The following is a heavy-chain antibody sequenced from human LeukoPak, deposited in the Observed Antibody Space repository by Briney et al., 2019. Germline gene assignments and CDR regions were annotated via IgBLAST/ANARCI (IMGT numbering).Heavy chain of an antibody. V-gene: IGHV3-7*01. D-gene: IGHD1-26*01. CDR3: ARDSGTHSGSYYTPDY. CDR2: IKQDGSEK. J-gene: IGHJ4*02. Sequence: GGSLRLSCTASGFTFSSYWMSWVRQAPGKGLVWVANIKQDGSEKYYVDSVKGRFTISRDNAKNSLYLQMNSLRAEDTAVYYCARDSGTHSGSYYTPDYWGQGTLVTVSS. CDR1: GFTFSSYW.